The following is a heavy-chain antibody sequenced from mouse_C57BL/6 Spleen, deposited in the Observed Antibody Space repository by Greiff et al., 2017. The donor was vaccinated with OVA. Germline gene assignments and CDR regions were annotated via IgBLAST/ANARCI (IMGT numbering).Heavy chain of an antibody. CDR2: IRSKSNNYAT. Sequence: DVMLVESGGGLVQPKGSLKLSCAASGFSFNTYAMNWVRQAPGKGLEWVARIRSKSNNYATYYADSVKDRFTISRDDSESMLYLQMNNLKTEDTAMYYCVRQDTMVTTGAMDYWGQGTSVTVSS. CDR1: GFSFNTYA. D-gene: IGHD2-2*01. J-gene: IGHJ4*01. CDR3: VRQDTMVTTGAMDY. V-gene: IGHV10-1*01.